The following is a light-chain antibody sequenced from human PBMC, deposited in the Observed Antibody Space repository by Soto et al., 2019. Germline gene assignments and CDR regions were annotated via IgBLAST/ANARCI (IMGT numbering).Light chain of an antibody. J-gene: IGKJ1*01. CDR2: AAS. CDR3: QQSYSTPRT. Sequence: DIQMTQSPSSLSASVRDRVTITCRASQSISSYLNWYQQKPGKAPKLLIYAASSLQSGVPSRFSVSGSGTDFTLTVSSLQPEDFATYFCQQSYSTPRTFGQGTKVEVK. CDR1: QSISSY. V-gene: IGKV1-39*01.